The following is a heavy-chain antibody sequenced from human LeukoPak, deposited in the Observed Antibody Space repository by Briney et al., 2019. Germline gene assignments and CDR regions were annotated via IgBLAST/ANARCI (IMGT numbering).Heavy chain of an antibody. Sequence: SETLSLTCTVSGDSISGSYWSWIRQPPGKGLEWVGYIYRSGTTSYNPALKSRVTIAVDTSKNQFSLNLDSVTAADTAVYYCARHTATTYSSSSDWFDPWGQGTLVTVSS. CDR3: ARHTATTYSSSSDWFDP. D-gene: IGHD6-6*01. V-gene: IGHV4-4*09. J-gene: IGHJ5*02. CDR2: IYRSGTT. CDR1: GDSISGSY.